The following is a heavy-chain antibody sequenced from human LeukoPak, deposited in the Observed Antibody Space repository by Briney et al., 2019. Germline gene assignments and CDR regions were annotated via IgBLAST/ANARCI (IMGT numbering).Heavy chain of an antibody. CDR1: GFTFSVSW. Sequence: GGSLRLSCAASGFTFSVSWMSWVRQAPGKGLEWVANIRYDGSEKYYVDSVKGRFTISRDNAKNSLYLQMNSLRAEDTAVYYCARGGTTFEHWGQGTLVTVSS. J-gene: IGHJ4*02. CDR2: IRYDGSEK. D-gene: IGHD1-1*01. CDR3: ARGGTTFEH. V-gene: IGHV3-7*01.